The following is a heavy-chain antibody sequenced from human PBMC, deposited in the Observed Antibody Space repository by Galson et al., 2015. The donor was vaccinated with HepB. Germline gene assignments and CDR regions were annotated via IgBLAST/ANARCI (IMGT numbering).Heavy chain of an antibody. CDR3: ARVRPDRVRGYSYGYPYYFDY. Sequence: TLSLTCTVSGGSISSGDYYWSWIRQPPGKGLEWIGYIYYSGSTYYNPSLKSRVTISVDTSKNQFSLRLSSVTAADTAVYYCARVRPDRVRGYSYGYPYYFDYWGQGTLVTVSS. J-gene: IGHJ4*02. D-gene: IGHD5-18*01. CDR2: IYYSGST. V-gene: IGHV4-30-4*01. CDR1: GGSISSGDYY.